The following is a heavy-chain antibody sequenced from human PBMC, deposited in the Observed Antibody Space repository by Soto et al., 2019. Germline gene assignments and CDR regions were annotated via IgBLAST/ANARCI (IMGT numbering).Heavy chain of an antibody. CDR1: GGSISSGGYY. J-gene: IGHJ4*02. V-gene: IGHV4-31*03. D-gene: IGHD6-13*01. Sequence: SETLSLTCTVSGGSISSGGYYWSWVRQHPGKGLEWIGYIYYSGSTYYNPSLKSRVTISVDTSKNQFSLKLSSVTAADTAVYYCARAGRSHTVAAAGDEIDYWGQGTLVTVSS. CDR3: ARAGRSHTVAAAGDEIDY. CDR2: IYYSGST.